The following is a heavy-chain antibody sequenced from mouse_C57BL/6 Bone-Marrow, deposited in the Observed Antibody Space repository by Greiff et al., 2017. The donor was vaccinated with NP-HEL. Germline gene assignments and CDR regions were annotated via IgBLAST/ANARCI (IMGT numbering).Heavy chain of an antibody. J-gene: IGHJ4*01. V-gene: IGHV2-6*01. CDR2: IWGVGST. CDR1: GFSLTSSG. CDR3: ASDLDYAMDY. Sequence: VKLMESGPGLVAPSQSLSITCTVSGFSLTSSGVDWVRQSPGKGLEWLGVIWGVGSTNYNSALKSRLSISKDNSKSQVFLKMNSLQTDDTAMYYCASDLDYAMDYWGQGTSVTVSS.